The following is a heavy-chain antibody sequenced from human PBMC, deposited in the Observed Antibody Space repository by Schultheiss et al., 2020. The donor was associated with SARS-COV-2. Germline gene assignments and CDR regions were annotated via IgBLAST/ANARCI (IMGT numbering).Heavy chain of an antibody. Sequence: GGSLRLSCAASGFTFSSYSMNWVRQAPGKGLEWVANIKQDGSEKYYVDSVKGRFTISRDNAKNSLYLQMNSLRAEDTAVYYCARETGDGYNYFDYWGQGTLVTVSS. J-gene: IGHJ4*02. CDR2: IKQDGSEK. D-gene: IGHD5-24*01. CDR3: ARETGDGYNYFDY. CDR1: GFTFSSYS. V-gene: IGHV3-7*03.